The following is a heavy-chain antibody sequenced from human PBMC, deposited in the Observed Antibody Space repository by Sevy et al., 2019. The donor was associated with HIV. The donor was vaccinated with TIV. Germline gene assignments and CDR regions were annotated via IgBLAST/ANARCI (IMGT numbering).Heavy chain of an antibody. J-gene: IGHJ4*02. D-gene: IGHD4-17*01. CDR1: GFTFSSYA. Sequence: GGSLRLSCAASGFTFSSYAMHWVRQAPGKGLEWVAVISYDGSNKYYADSVKGRFTISRDNSKNTRYLQMNSLRAEDTAVSYCARAIGDYETPGFYYFDYWGQRTLVTVSS. V-gene: IGHV3-30-3*01. CDR2: ISYDGSNK. CDR3: ARAIGDYETPGFYYFDY.